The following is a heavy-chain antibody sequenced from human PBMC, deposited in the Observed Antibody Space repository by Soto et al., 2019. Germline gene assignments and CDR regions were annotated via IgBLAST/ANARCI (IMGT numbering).Heavy chain of an antibody. J-gene: IGHJ1*01. D-gene: IGHD3-22*01. CDR2: ISAYNGDT. CDR3: ARGWGSSGPLPYGYFQH. CDR1: GYPYTSYG. Sequence: QVQLVQCGAEVKKPGASVKVSCKASGYPYTSYGISWVRQARGQGLEWMGWISAYNGDTNYAQKLQGRVTMTTDTSTSTVYMEMRSLGSDDTAVYYCARGWGSSGPLPYGYFQHWGQGTLVTVSS. V-gene: IGHV1-18*01.